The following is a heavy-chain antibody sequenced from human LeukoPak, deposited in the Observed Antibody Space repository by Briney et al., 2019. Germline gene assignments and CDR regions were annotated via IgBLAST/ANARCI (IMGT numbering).Heavy chain of an antibody. CDR2: ISGSGGST. V-gene: IGHV3-23*01. CDR1: GFTFSSYA. J-gene: IGHJ4*02. CDR3: AKGSRYYYDSSGSLDY. D-gene: IGHD3-22*01. Sequence: PGRSLRLSCAASGFTFSSYAMSWVRQAPGKGLEWVSAISGSGGSTYYADSVKGRFTISRDNSKNTLYLQMNSLRAEDTAVYYCAKGSRYYYDSSGSLDYWGQGTLVTVSS.